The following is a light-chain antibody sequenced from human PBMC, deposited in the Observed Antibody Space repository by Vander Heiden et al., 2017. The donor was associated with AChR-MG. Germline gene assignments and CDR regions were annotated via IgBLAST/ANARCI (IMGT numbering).Light chain of an antibody. Sequence: DFVLTQSPDSLAVSLGERATINCKSSQSVLYSSNNKNYLAWYQQKPGQPPKLLIYWASTRESGVPDRFSGSGSGTDFTLTISSLQAEDVAVYYCQQYYSSLTFGGGTKVKIK. CDR3: QQYYSSLT. CDR2: WAS. CDR1: QSVLYSSNNKNY. V-gene: IGKV4-1*01. J-gene: IGKJ4*01.